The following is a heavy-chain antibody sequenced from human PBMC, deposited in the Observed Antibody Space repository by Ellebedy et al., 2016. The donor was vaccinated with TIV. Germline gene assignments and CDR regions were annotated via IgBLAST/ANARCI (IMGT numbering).Heavy chain of an antibody. Sequence: GESLKISCAASGFSLINFAMTWVRQAPGKGLEWVSGISISGHRTYYADSVKGRFTISRDNSKNTLYLQMNSLRAEDTAVYYCTTAREKDPLAKGWCDPWGQGTLVTVSS. CDR3: TTAREKDPLAKGWCDP. V-gene: IGHV3-23*05. CDR1: GFSLINFA. CDR2: ISISGHRT. J-gene: IGHJ5*02. D-gene: IGHD1-26*01.